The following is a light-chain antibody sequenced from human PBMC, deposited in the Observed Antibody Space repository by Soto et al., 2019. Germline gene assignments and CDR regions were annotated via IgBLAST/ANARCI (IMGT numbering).Light chain of an antibody. CDR1: SSNIGAGYD. CDR3: ATWDDSLNLLYV. V-gene: IGLV1-40*01. CDR2: LNS. J-gene: IGLJ1*01. Sequence: QSALTQPPSVSGAPGQRVTISCTGSSSNIGAGYDVHWYQQLPGMAPKLLIYLNSRRPSGVPDRFSGSKSGTSASLAISGLQSEDEAEYYCATWDDSLNLLYVFGTGTKVTVL.